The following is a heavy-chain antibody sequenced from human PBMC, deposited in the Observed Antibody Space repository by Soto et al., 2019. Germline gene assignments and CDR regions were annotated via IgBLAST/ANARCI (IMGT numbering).Heavy chain of an antibody. Sequence: PGGSLRLSCAASGFPFSTYSMSWVRQAPGKGLEWVSSISSGRSYMYYADSVKGRFTVSRDNAKNSLYLQMNSLRAEDTAVYYCARDLSSYYPDAFDIWGQGTMVTVS. CDR3: ARDLSSYYPDAFDI. J-gene: IGHJ3*02. V-gene: IGHV3-21*01. CDR2: ISSGRSYM. D-gene: IGHD3-10*01. CDR1: GFPFSTYS.